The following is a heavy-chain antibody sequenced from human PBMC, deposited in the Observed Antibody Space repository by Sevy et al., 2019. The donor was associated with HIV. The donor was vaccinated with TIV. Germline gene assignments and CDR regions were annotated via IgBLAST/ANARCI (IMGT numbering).Heavy chain of an antibody. Sequence: KQSQTLSLTCAISGDSVASNSAAWNWIRQSPSRGLEWLGRTYYSSKWYNEYAVSVKSRITINPDTSKNQFSLQMNSVTPEDTAVYFCARGGYGDYSSYFDFWGQGTLVTVSS. CDR2: TYYSSKWYN. J-gene: IGHJ4*02. D-gene: IGHD4-17*01. CDR1: GDSVASNSAA. CDR3: ARGGYGDYSSYFDF. V-gene: IGHV6-1*01.